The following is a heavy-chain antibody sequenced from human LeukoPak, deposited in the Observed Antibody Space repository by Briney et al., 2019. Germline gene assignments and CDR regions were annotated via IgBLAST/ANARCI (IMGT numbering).Heavy chain of an antibody. J-gene: IGHJ3*02. V-gene: IGHV3-33*01. CDR3: AREEMKTVTTPLEYAFDI. CDR2: IRYDGSNK. Sequence: GRSLRLSCAASGFTFSSYGMNWVRQAPGKGLEWVADIRYDGSNKYYADSVKGRFTISRDNSKNTLYLQMNSLRAEDTAVYYCAREEMKTVTTPLEYAFDIWGQGTMVTVSS. CDR1: GFTFSSYG. D-gene: IGHD4-17*01.